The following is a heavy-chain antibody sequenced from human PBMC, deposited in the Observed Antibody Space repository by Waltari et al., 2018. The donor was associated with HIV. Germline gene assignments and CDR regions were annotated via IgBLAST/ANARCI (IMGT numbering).Heavy chain of an antibody. CDR3: ARTRDPRPNHTQITSPDTAMEGGFDY. CDR2: INHSGST. V-gene: IGHV4-34*01. Sequence: QVQLQQWGAGLLKPSETLSLTCAVYGGSFSGYYWSWIRQPPGKGLEWIGEINHSGSTNYNPPLKSRVTISVDTSKNQFALKLSSVTAADTAVYYCARTRDPRPNHTQITSPDTAMEGGFDYWGQGTLVTVSS. D-gene: IGHD5-18*01. J-gene: IGHJ4*02. CDR1: GGSFSGYY.